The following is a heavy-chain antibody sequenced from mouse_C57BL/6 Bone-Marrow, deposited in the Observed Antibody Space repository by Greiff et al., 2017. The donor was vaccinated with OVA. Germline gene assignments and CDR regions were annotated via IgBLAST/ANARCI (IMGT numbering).Heavy chain of an antibody. J-gene: IGHJ1*03. CDR3: ARTLGRWYFDV. D-gene: IGHD4-1*01. Sequence: EVQLVESGGDLVKPGGSLKLSCAASGFTFSSYGMSWVRQTPDKRLEWVATISSGGSYTYYPDSVKGRFTISRDNAKNTLYLQMSSLKSEDTAMYYCARTLGRWYFDVWGTGTTVTVSA. V-gene: IGHV5-6*01. CDR2: ISSGGSYT. CDR1: GFTFSSYG.